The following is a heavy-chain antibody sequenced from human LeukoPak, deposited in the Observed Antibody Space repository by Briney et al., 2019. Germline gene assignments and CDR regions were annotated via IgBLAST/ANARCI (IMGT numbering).Heavy chain of an antibody. V-gene: IGHV6-1*01. CDR2: TYYKSKWNN. J-gene: IGHJ3*02. D-gene: IGHD7-27*01. Sequence: KVSQTLSLTCAISGDSVSSNSAAWNWIRQSPSRGLEWLGRTYYKSKWNNNYAVSVKSRITINPDTSKNQFSLQLNFVTPEDTAVYYCASGDQAFDIWGQGTMVTVSS. CDR1: GDSVSSNSAA. CDR3: ASGDQAFDI.